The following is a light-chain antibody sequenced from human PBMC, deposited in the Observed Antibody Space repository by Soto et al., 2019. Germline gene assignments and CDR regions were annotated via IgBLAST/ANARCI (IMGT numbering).Light chain of an antibody. CDR2: DSI. V-gene: IGLV1-40*01. Sequence: QSVLTQPPSVSGAPGQGITFSCTGSNSNIGAGYEVHWYQQLPGTAPKLLIYDSINRPSGVPDRFSGSKSGTSASLAITGLQAGDEADYYCQSYDSSLSGAIFGGGTKLTVL. CDR3: QSYDSSLSGAI. J-gene: IGLJ2*01. CDR1: NSNIGAGYE.